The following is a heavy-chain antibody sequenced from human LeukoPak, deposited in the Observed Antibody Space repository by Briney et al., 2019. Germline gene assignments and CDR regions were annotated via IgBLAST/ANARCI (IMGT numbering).Heavy chain of an antibody. CDR2: IYYSGST. Sequence: SETLSLTCSVSDGSISSYYWSWIRQPPGKGLEWIGYIYYSGSTNYNPSLKSRVTISVDTSKNQFSLKLSSVTAADTAVYYCARHSSEVARHFDYWGQGTLVTVSS. J-gene: IGHJ4*02. CDR3: ARHSSEVARHFDY. V-gene: IGHV4-59*08. CDR1: DGSISSYY. D-gene: IGHD5-24*01.